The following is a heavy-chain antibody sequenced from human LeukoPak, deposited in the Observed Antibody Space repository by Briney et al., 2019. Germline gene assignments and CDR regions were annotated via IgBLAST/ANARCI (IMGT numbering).Heavy chain of an antibody. CDR3: ARLGGGAARPKDFDY. CDR1: GYTFTSYG. CDR2: ISAYNGNT. Sequence: ASVKVSCKASGYTFTSYGISWVRQAPGQGLEWMGWISAYNGNTNYAQKLQGRVTMTRDTSTSTVYMELSSLRSEDTAVYYCARLGGGAARPKDFDYWGQGTLVTVSS. V-gene: IGHV1-18*01. J-gene: IGHJ4*02. D-gene: IGHD6-6*01.